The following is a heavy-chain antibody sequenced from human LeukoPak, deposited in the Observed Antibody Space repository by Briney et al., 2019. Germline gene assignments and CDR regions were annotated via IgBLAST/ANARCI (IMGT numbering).Heavy chain of an antibody. CDR3: ARLKGMATTTPEYSQP. D-gene: IGHD5-24*01. Sequence: GESLKISCKGSGYSFTSYWIGWVRQMPGKGLEWMGIIYPGDSDTRYSPSFQGQVTISADKSISTAYLRWSSLKASDTAMYYCARLKGMATTTPEYSQPGAQGTLATVPP. J-gene: IGHJ1*01. CDR2: IYPGDSDT. CDR1: GYSFTSYW. V-gene: IGHV5-51*01.